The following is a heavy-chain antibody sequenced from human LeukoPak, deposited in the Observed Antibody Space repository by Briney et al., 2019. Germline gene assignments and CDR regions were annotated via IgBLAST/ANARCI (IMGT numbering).Heavy chain of an antibody. Sequence: GGSLRLSCSASGFTFSSYAMHWVRQAPGKGLEYVSAISSNGGSTYYADSVKGRFTISRDNSKNTLYLQMNSLRAEDTAVYYCANIGQTAFDIWGQGTMVTVSS. CDR1: GFTFSSYA. D-gene: IGHD5-12*01. J-gene: IGHJ3*02. CDR3: ANIGQTAFDI. V-gene: IGHV3-64*04. CDR2: ISSNGGST.